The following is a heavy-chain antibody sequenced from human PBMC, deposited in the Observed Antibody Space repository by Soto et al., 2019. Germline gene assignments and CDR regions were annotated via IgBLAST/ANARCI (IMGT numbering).Heavy chain of an antibody. D-gene: IGHD1-26*01. CDR1: GGSISSYY. J-gene: IGHJ6*02. V-gene: IGHV4-59*01. Sequence: SDTLSLTCTVSGGSISSYYWSWIRQPPGKGLEWIGYIYYSGSTNYNPSLKSRVTISVDTSKNQFSLKLSSVTAADTAVYYCTRSTVGATNGMDVWGQGTTVTVS. CDR3: TRSTVGATNGMDV. CDR2: IYYSGST.